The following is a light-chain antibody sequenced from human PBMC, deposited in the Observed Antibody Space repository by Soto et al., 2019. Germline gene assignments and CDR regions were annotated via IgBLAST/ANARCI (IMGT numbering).Light chain of an antibody. J-gene: IGLJ2*01. CDR3: SSYTSSSTLEGV. Sequence: QSALTQPASVSGSPGQSIAISCTGSSSDVGIYNYVSWYQQHPGKVPKLIIYEVTNRPSGVSNRFSGSKSGNTASLTISGLQAEDEADYYCSSYTSSSTLEGVFGGGTKLTVL. CDR2: EVT. CDR1: SSDVGIYNY. V-gene: IGLV2-14*01.